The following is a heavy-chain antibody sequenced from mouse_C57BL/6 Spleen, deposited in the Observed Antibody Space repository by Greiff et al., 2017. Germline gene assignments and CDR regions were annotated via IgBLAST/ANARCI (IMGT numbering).Heavy chain of an antibody. CDR2: LHPNRGST. Sequence: QVQLQQPGAELVKPGASVKLSCKASGYTFTSYWMHWVKQRPGQGLEWIGMLHPNRGSTNYNAKFKSKATLTVDKSSSTAYMQLSSLTSEDSAVYYCARASGSTRITTGGFAYWGQGTLVTVSA. V-gene: IGHV1-64*01. CDR1: GYTFTSYW. CDR3: ARASGSTRITTGGFAY. J-gene: IGHJ3*01. D-gene: IGHD2-4*01.